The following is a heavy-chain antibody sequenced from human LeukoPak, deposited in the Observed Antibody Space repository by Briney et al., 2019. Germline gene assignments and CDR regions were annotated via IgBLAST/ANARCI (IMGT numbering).Heavy chain of an antibody. D-gene: IGHD2-21*02. CDR2: ISSSSGSI. CDR3: ATGCGGDCYPFRDF. V-gene: IGHV3-11*04. J-gene: IGHJ4*02. Sequence: GGSLILSCAASGFTFSDYYMSWIRQAPGKGLEWVSYISSSSGSIYYADSVKGRFTISRDNAKNSLFLQMNSLRAEDTAVYYCATGCGGDCYPFRDFWGQGTLVTVSS. CDR1: GFTFSDYY.